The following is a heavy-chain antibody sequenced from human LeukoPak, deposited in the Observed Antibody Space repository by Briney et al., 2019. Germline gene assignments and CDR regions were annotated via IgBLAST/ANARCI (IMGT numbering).Heavy chain of an antibody. CDR2: IKQDGGEK. V-gene: IGHV3-7*05. D-gene: IGHD3-10*01. Sequence: GGSLRLSCVGSGFTFSNYQMNWVRQAPGKGLEWVAKIKQDGGEKHYVDSVKGRFTISRDNAKNSLYLQMSSLSAEDTAVYYCARWFSGSGGWVLDDWGQGTLVTVSS. CDR3: ARWFSGSGGWVLDD. J-gene: IGHJ4*02. CDR1: GFTFSNYQ.